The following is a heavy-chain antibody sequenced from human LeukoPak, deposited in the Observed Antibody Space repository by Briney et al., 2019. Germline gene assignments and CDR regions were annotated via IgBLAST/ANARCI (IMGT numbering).Heavy chain of an antibody. Sequence: SETLSLTCTVSGGSISSGGYYWSWIRQHPGKGLEWIGYIYYSGSTYYNPSLKSRVTISVDTSKNQFSLKLSSVTAADTAVYYCARGNYYDSSGYYDYWGQGTLVTVSS. CDR3: ARGNYYDSSGYYDY. V-gene: IGHV4-31*03. CDR1: GGSISSGGYY. CDR2: IYYSGST. J-gene: IGHJ4*02. D-gene: IGHD3-22*01.